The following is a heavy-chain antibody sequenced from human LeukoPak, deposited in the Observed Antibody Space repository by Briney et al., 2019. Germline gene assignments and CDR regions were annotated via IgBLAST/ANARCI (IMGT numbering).Heavy chain of an antibody. CDR3: AEGGGYEAQYYYYYLDV. CDR2: IRYDGSNK. J-gene: IGHJ6*03. V-gene: IGHV3-30*02. D-gene: IGHD5-12*01. Sequence: PGGSLRLSCAASGFSFSSYEMNWVRQAPGKGLEWVAFIRYDGSNKYYADSVKGRFTISRDNSKNTLYLQMKGLRAEDTAVYYCAEGGGYEAQYYYYYLDVWGKGTTVTISS. CDR1: GFSFSSYE.